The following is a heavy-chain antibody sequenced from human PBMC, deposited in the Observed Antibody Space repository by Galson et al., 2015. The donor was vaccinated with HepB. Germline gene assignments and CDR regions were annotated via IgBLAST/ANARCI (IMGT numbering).Heavy chain of an antibody. CDR1: GGSISSGGYY. V-gene: IGHV4-31*03. J-gene: IGHJ5*02. D-gene: IGHD5-12*01. CDR2: IYYSGST. Sequence: TLSLTCTVSGGSISSGGYYWSWIRQHPGKGLEWIGYIYYSGSTYYNPSLKSRVTISVDTSKNQFSLKLSSVTAADTAVYYCARDPTGLGWFDPWGQGTLVTVSS. CDR3: ARDPTGLGWFDP.